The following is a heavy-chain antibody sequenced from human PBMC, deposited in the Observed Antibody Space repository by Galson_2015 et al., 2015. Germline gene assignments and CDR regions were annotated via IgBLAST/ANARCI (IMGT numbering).Heavy chain of an antibody. Sequence: CAISGDSVSSHSAAWNWIRQSPSRGLEWLGRTYYKSKGYNDYAVSVRSRITVNPDTSKNQFSLQLRSVTPEDTAVYFCAREEPSGYNYDTYYFDSWGQGTLVTVSS. D-gene: IGHD5-18*01. V-gene: IGHV6-1*01. CDR3: AREEPSGYNYDTYYFDS. CDR1: GDSVSSHSAA. CDR2: TYYKSKGYN. J-gene: IGHJ4*02.